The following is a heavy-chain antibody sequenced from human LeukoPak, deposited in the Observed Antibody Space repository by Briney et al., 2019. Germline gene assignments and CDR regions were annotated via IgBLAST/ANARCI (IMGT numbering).Heavy chain of an antibody. D-gene: IGHD5-18*01. J-gene: IGHJ6*03. CDR3: ARGYSYSRGYYYYMDV. CDR2: INPNSGGT. CDR1: GYTFTGYY. V-gene: IGHV1-2*02. Sequence: ASVKVSCKASGYTFTGYYMHWVRQAPGQGLEWMGWINPNSGGTNYAQKFQGRVTMTRDTSISTAYMELSRLRSDDTAVYYCARGYSYSRGYYYYMDVWGKGTTVTISS.